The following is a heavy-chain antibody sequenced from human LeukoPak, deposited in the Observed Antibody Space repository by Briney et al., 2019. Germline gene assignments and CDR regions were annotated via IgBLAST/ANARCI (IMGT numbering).Heavy chain of an antibody. CDR1: GGSFSGYY. Sequence: SETLSLTCAVYGGSFSGYYWSWIRQPPGKGLEWIGEINHSGSTNYNPSLKSRVTISVDTSKNQFSLKLSSVTAADTAVYYCARVVDTAMVTDYWGQGTLVTVSS. D-gene: IGHD5-18*01. CDR3: ARVVDTAMVTDY. V-gene: IGHV4-34*01. J-gene: IGHJ4*02. CDR2: INHSGST.